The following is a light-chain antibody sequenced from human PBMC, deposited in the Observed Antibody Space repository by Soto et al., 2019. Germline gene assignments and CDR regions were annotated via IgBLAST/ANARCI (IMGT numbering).Light chain of an antibody. V-gene: IGKV3-15*01. J-gene: IGKJ1*01. CDR1: QDIRSS. CDR3: QQDSSWPLT. Sequence: VMTQSPSTLSVSPGERVTLSCRASQDIRSSLAWYQQKPGQAPRLLIYGASIRATGVPATFSGSGSGTEFTLSISSLQSEHLGVYYCQQDSSWPLTFGQGTKVDI. CDR2: GAS.